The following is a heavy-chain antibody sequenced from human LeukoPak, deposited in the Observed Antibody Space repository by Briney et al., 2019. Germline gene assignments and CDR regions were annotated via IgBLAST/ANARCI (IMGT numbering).Heavy chain of an antibody. CDR1: GFTFSSYA. J-gene: IGHJ4*02. Sequence: GGSLRLSCAASGFTFSSYAMHWVRQAPGKGLEWVAVISYDGSNKYYADSVKGRFTISRDNSKNTVYLQMGSLRTEDMAVYYCARVLGSITSNYSDYWGQGTLVIVSS. CDR2: ISYDGSNK. V-gene: IGHV3-30*14. CDR3: ARVLGSITSNYSDY. D-gene: IGHD2-2*01.